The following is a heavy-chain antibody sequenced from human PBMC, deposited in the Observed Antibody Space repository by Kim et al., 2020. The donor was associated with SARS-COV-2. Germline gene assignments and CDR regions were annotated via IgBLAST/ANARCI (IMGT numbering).Heavy chain of an antibody. CDR2: IKSKTDGGTT. CDR3: TTGHGGYDFWSGYYEHYYYGMDV. Sequence: GGSLRLSCAASGFTFSNAWMSWVRQAPGQGLEWVGRIKSKTDGGTTDYAAPVKGRFTISRDDSKNTLYLQMNSLKTEDTAVYYCTTGHGGYDFWSGYYEHYYYGMDVWGQGTTVTVSS. V-gene: IGHV3-15*01. J-gene: IGHJ6*02. CDR1: GFTFSNAW. D-gene: IGHD3-3*01.